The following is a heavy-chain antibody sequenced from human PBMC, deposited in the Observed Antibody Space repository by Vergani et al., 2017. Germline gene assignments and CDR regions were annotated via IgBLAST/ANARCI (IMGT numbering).Heavy chain of an antibody. V-gene: IGHV3-30-3*01. CDR2: ISYDGSNK. CDR1: GFTFSSYA. D-gene: IGHD3-10*01. CDR3: ARDPWFENYYYYMDV. Sequence: QVQLVESGGGVVQPGRSLRLSCAASGFTFSSYAMHWVRQAPGKGLEWVAVISYDGSNKYYADSVKGRFTISRDNSKNTRYLQMNSLRAEDTAVYYCARDPWFENYYYYMDVWGKGTTVTVSS. J-gene: IGHJ6*03.